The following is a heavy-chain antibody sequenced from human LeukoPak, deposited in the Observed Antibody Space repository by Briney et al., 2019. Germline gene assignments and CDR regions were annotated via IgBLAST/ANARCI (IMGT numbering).Heavy chain of an antibody. Sequence: GASVKVSCKASGGTFSSYAISWVRQAPGQGLEWMGGIIPIFGTANYAQKFQGRVTITADESTSTAYMELSSLRSEDTAMYYCARAPSEWLRVDNWFDPWGQGTLVTVSS. CDR3: ARAPSEWLRVDNWFDP. V-gene: IGHV1-69*13. CDR2: IIPIFGTA. CDR1: GGTFSSYA. D-gene: IGHD5-12*01. J-gene: IGHJ5*02.